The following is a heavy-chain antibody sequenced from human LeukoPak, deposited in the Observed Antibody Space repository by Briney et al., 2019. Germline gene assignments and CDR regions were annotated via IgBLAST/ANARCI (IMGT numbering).Heavy chain of an antibody. CDR3: ARQQLAIFDY. J-gene: IGHJ4*02. CDR1: GGSISSSSYY. D-gene: IGHD6-13*01. V-gene: IGHV4-39*01. CDR2: IYYSGST. Sequence: SETLSLTCTVSGGSISSSSYYWGWIRQPLGKGLEWIGSIYYSGSTYYNPSLKSRVTISVDTSKNQFSLKLSSVTAADTAVYYCARQQLAIFDYWGQGTLVTVSS.